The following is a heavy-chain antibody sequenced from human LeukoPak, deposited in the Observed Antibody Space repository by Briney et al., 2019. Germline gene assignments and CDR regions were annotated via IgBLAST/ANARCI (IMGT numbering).Heavy chain of an antibody. J-gene: IGHJ4*02. D-gene: IGHD6-13*01. CDR2: INHSGST. CDR3: ARGPSASRIAATFYFDY. CDR1: GGSFSGYY. Sequence: SETLSLTCAVYGGSFSGYYWSWIRQPPGKGLEWIGEINHSGSTNYNPSLKSRVTISVDTSKNQFSLKLSSVTAADTAVYYCARGPSASRIAATFYFDYWGQGTLVTVSS. V-gene: IGHV4-34*01.